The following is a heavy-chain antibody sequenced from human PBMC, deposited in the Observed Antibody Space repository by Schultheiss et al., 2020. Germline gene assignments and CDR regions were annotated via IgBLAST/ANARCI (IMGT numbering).Heavy chain of an antibody. J-gene: IGHJ5*02. Sequence: GGSLRLSCAASGFTFSSYAMHWVRQAPGKGLEWVAVISYDGSNKYYADSVKGRFTISRDNSKNTLYLQMNSLRAEDTAVYYCARDRGIYSSGWYGWFDPWGQGTLVTVSS. CDR3: ARDRGIYSSGWYGWFDP. CDR1: GFTFSSYA. CDR2: ISYDGSNK. D-gene: IGHD6-19*01. V-gene: IGHV3-30-3*01.